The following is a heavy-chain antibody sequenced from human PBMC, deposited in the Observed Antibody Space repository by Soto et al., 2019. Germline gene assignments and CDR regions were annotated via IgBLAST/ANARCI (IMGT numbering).Heavy chain of an antibody. Sequence: SETLSLTCTVSGGSISSYYWSWIRQPPGKGLEWIGYIYYSGSTNYNPSLKSRVTISVDTSKNQFSLNLISVTAADTAVYFCARQPRGPGYGERGLYFDHWGQGTLVTVS. V-gene: IGHV4-59*08. D-gene: IGHD3-16*01. J-gene: IGHJ4*02. CDR3: ARQPRGPGYGERGLYFDH. CDR1: GGSISSYY. CDR2: IYYSGST.